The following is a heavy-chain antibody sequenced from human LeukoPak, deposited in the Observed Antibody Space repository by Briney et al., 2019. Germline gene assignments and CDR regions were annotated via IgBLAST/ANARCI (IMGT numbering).Heavy chain of an antibody. J-gene: IGHJ4*02. Sequence: SETLSLTCTVSGGSISSSSYYWGWIRQPPGKGLEWIGEINHSGSTNYNPSLKSRVTISVDTSKNQFSLKLSSLTAADTAVYYCARGHCSGGSCYSGFDYWGQGTLVTVSS. V-gene: IGHV4-39*07. D-gene: IGHD2-15*01. CDR3: ARGHCSGGSCYSGFDY. CDR1: GGSISSSSYY. CDR2: INHSGST.